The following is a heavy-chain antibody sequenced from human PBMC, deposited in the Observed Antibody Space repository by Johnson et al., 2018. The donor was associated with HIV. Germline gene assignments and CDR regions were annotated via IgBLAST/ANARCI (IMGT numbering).Heavy chain of an antibody. V-gene: IGHV3-9*01. CDR3: AKDLFYDPHAFDI. CDR1: GFTFEDYA. D-gene: IGHD2/OR15-2a*01. J-gene: IGHJ3*02. Sequence: VQLVESGGGLEQPGRSLRLSCAASGFTFEDYAMHWVRQAPGKGLEWVSGINWNGGSTGYVDSVKGRFTISRDNAKNSLYLQMNSLRAEDTALYYCAKDLFYDPHAFDIWGQGTMVTVSS. CDR2: INWNGGST.